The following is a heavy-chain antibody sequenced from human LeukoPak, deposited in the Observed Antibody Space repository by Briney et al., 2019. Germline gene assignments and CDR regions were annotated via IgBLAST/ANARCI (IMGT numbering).Heavy chain of an antibody. CDR3: ARGGEGGDYFDY. V-gene: IGHV3-30*04. Sequence: GRSLRLSCAASGFTFSSYAMHWVRQAPGKGLEWVAVISHDGSIKHYADSVKGRFTISRDNSKNTLYLQMNSLRAEDTAVYYCARGGEGGDYFDYWGQGTLVTVSS. CDR2: ISHDGSIK. D-gene: IGHD2-21*01. CDR1: GFTFSSYA. J-gene: IGHJ4*02.